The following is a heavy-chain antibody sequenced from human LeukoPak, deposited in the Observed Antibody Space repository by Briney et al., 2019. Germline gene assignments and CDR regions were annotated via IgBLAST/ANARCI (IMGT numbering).Heavy chain of an antibody. Sequence: GGSLRLSCAASGFTFSSYAMSWVRQAPGKGLEWVSGISPSGDITYYADSVKGRFTISRDNSKNTLYLEVISLTAEDTAVYYCAKDDAWLRFGEWSQGTLVTVSS. CDR2: ISPSGDIT. CDR1: GFTFSSYA. J-gene: IGHJ4*02. D-gene: IGHD3-10*01. V-gene: IGHV3-23*01. CDR3: AKDDAWLRFGE.